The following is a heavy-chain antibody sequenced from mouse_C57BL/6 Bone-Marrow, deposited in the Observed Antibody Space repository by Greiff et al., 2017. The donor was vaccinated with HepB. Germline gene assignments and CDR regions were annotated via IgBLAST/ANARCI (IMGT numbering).Heavy chain of an antibody. CDR3: ARLGVTTVVAPYAMDY. CDR1: GYTFTSYG. J-gene: IGHJ4*01. Sequence: VQLQQSGAELARPGASVKLSCKASGYTFTSYGISWVKQRTGQGLEWIGEIYPRSGNTYYNEKLKGKATLTADKSSSTAYMELRSLTSEDSAVYFCARLGVTTVVAPYAMDYWGQGTSVTVSS. D-gene: IGHD1-1*01. CDR2: IYPRSGNT. V-gene: IGHV1-81*01.